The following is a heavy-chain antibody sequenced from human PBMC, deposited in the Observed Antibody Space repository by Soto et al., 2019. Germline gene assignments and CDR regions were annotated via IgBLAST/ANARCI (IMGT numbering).Heavy chain of an antibody. CDR1: EYTFTDYF. CDR3: IGEEWGMRYFDD. Sequence: QVQLVQSGAEVKKPGASVKLSCQASEYTFTDYFIHWVRQAHGQGLEWMGLIHLCGSTTHYAQKLEGTLTIIMDSSTRTAYMELSSLRCEDTAVYYCIGEEWGMRYFDDCGQGTLVSVSS. CDR2: IHLCGSTT. V-gene: IGHV1-46*03. D-gene: IGHD3-16*01. J-gene: IGHJ4*02.